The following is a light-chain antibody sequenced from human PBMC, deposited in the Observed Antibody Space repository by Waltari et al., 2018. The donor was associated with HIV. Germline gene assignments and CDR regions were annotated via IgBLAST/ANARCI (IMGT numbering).Light chain of an antibody. CDR1: SFGRNY. CDR3: ATWDDYLSGWV. Sequence: QSVVTQPPSASGTPGQRVTISCSGSSFGRNYVYWYQQLPGTAPKLLIYRNNQRPSGVPDRFSGSRSDTSVSLAISGLRSEDEADYYCATWDDYLSGWVFGGGTKLTVL. J-gene: IGLJ3*02. V-gene: IGLV1-47*01. CDR2: RNN.